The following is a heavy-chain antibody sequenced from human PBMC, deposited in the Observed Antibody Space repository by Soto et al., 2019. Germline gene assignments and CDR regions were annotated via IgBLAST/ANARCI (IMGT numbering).Heavy chain of an antibody. V-gene: IGHV3-7*01. Sequence: VGSLRLSCAVSGFNVMSYWMSWVRQAPGKGLEWVASIKEDGSEIYYLHAVRGRFSISRDSAGNALHLTMNYLSAEDTGLYFCARDIGFDYVNWGQGTLVTVSS. D-gene: IGHD3-16*01. J-gene: IGHJ4*02. CDR3: ARDIGFDYVN. CDR1: GFNVMSYW. CDR2: IKEDGSEI.